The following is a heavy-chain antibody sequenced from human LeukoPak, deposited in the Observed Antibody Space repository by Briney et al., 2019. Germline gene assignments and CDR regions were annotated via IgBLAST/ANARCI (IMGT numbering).Heavy chain of an antibody. CDR1: GFTFGAFG. CDR3: ARENGCGGDCYYFDY. V-gene: IGHV3-20*04. CDR2: INWNGGTT. J-gene: IGHJ4*02. Sequence: GGSLRLSCAASGFTFGAFGMSWVRQAPGKGLEWVSGINWNGGTTAYADSVKGRFTISRDNAKNSLYLQMNSLRAEDTALYYCARENGCGGDCYYFDYWGQGTLATVSS. D-gene: IGHD2-21*01.